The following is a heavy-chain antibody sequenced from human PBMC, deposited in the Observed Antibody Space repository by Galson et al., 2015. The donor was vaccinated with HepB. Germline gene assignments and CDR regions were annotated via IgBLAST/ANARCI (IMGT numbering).Heavy chain of an antibody. CDR2: FDPEDGET. V-gene: IGHV1-24*01. CDR1: GYTLTELS. Sequence: SVKVSCKVSGYTLTELSMHWVRQAPGKGLEWMGGFDPEDGETIYAQKFQGRVTMTEDTSTDTAYMELSSLRSEDTAVYYCATGDSSGYYWFDYWGQGTLVTVSS. D-gene: IGHD3-22*01. J-gene: IGHJ4*02. CDR3: ATGDSSGYYWFDY.